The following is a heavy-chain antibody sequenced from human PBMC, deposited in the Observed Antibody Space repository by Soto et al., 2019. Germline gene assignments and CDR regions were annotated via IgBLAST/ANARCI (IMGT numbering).Heavy chain of an antibody. J-gene: IGHJ6*02. D-gene: IGHD6-6*01. Sequence: GRSLRLSCAASGFTFSSYAMSWVRQAPGKGLEWVSAISGSGGSTYYADSVKGRFTISRDTSKNTLYLKMNSLRAEDTAVYYCENTYSRSSYYYGMDVWGQGTTVTVSS. V-gene: IGHV3-23*01. CDR2: ISGSGGST. CDR1: GFTFSSYA. CDR3: ENTYSRSSYYYGMDV.